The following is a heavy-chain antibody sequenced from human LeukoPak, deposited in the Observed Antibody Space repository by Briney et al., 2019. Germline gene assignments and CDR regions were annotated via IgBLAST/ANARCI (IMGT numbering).Heavy chain of an antibody. J-gene: IGHJ4*02. CDR1: GYTFTSYD. CDR3: ARSLYSSGWSQNDY. Sequence: GASVKVSCKASGYTFTSYDINWVRQATGQGLEWMVWMNPNSSNTGYAQKFQGRVTMTRNTSISTAYMELSSLRSEDTAVYYCARSLYSSGWSQNDYWGQGTLVTVSS. CDR2: MNPNSSNT. V-gene: IGHV1-8*01. D-gene: IGHD6-19*01.